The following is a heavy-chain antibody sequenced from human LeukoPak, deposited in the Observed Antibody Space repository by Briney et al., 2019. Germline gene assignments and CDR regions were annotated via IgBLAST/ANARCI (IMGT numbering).Heavy chain of an antibody. CDR2: IKQEGSEK. V-gene: IGHV3-7*03. D-gene: IGHD5-12*01. CDR1: GFPHSSLW. Sequence: GGSLRLSCAPSGFPHSSLWMSWVRQAPGKGLEGVVNIKQEGSEKYYVHSVKGRFTISRDNAKNSLYLQMNSLRAEDTAVYYCARDSGYDFDYWGQGTLVTASA. J-gene: IGHJ4*02. CDR3: ARDSGYDFDY.